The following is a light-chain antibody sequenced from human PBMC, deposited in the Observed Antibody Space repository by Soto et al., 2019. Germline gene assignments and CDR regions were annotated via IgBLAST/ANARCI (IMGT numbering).Light chain of an antibody. CDR3: CSHTVNNVI. Sequence: QSALTQPASVSGSPGESITISCTGFNSEIGRYEYVSWYQHHPGKAPKLMIFDVSHRPSGISDRFSGSKSGNTASLTISGLQPDDEAFYYCCSHTVNNVIFGGGTKLTVL. J-gene: IGLJ2*01. CDR2: DVS. CDR1: NSEIGRYEY. V-gene: IGLV2-14*03.